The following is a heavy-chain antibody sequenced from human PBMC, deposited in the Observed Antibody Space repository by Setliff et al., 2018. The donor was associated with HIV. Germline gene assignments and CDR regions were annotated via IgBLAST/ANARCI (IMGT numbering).Heavy chain of an antibody. CDR2: MNPGSRNT. D-gene: IGHD3-22*01. V-gene: IGHV1-8*02. CDR3: ARARTDHYDRGRRSHYYIDV. J-gene: IGHJ6*03. Sequence: WASVKVSCKPSGYTFTNYDINWVRQAAGQGLEWMGWMNPGSRNTGYAQRLEGSVTMTWDTSISTAYMELNNVKFEETAVYYCARARTDHYDRGRRSHYYIDVWARGATVTVSS. CDR1: GYTFTNYD.